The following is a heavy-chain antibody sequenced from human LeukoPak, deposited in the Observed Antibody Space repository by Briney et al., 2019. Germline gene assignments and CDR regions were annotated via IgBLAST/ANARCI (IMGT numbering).Heavy chain of an antibody. V-gene: IGHV4-59*11. D-gene: IGHD5-18*01. CDR3: ARDSNVVKYGYGAFDY. CDR2: ISYSGRT. J-gene: IGHJ4*02. CDR1: GGSISSHY. Sequence: PSETLSLTCTVSGGSISSHYWSWIRQPPGKGLEWIGYISYSGRTNYNPSLKSRVTISVDTSKNQFSLKLSSVTAADTAVYYCARDSNVVKYGYGAFDYWGRGTLVTVSS.